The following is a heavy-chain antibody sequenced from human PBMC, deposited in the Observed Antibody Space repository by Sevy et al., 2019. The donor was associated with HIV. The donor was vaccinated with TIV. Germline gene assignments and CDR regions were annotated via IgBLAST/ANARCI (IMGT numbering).Heavy chain of an antibody. V-gene: IGHV4-4*07. Sequence: SETLSLTCTVSGGSISSNYWSWIRQPAGKGLEWIGRIYTNANPNYSPSLKSRVTMSLDTSKNQFSLNLSSVTAADTAVYYCAKGSSWYTWFDPWGQGTLVTVSS. J-gene: IGHJ5*02. CDR2: IYTNANP. CDR1: GGSISSNY. D-gene: IGHD6-13*01. CDR3: AKGSSWYTWFDP.